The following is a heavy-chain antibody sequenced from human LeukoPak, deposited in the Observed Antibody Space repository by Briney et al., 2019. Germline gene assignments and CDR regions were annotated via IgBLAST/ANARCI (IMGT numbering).Heavy chain of an antibody. CDR2: IRPNSGKT. CDR1: GYTFRSYE. Sequence: ASVKVSCKASGYTFRSYEINWVRQAPGQGLEWVGWIRPNSGKTGYAQKFQGRVTMTRDTSTETAFMELSSLKFDDTAIFYCARGHYGGNRYFDIWGQGTLVTVSS. D-gene: IGHD4-23*01. J-gene: IGHJ4*02. CDR3: ARGHYGGNRYFDI. V-gene: IGHV1-8*01.